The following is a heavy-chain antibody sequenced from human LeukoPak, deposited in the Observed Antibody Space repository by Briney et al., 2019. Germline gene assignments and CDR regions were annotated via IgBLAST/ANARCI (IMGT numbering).Heavy chain of an antibody. V-gene: IGHV1-2*02. CDR2: INPNSGGT. CDR1: GYTFTGYY. Sequence: ASVKVSCKASGYTFTGYYMHWVLQAPGQGLEWMGWINPNSGGTNYAQKFQGRVTMTRDTSISTAYMELSRLRSDDTAVYYCARLVNYYDSSRDYWGQGTLVTVSS. CDR3: ARLVNYYDSSRDY. J-gene: IGHJ4*02. D-gene: IGHD3-22*01.